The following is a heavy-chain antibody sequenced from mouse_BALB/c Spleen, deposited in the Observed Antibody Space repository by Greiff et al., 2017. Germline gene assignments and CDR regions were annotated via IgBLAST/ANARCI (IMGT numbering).Heavy chain of an antibody. D-gene: IGHD2-3*01. CDR2: ISSGGSYT. CDR3: ARDSDGYYGGFAY. Sequence: EVQLQESGGGLVKPGGSLKLSCAASGFTFSSYAMSWVRQSPEKRLEWVAEISSGGSYTYYPGTVTGRFTISRDNAKNTLYLEMSSLRSEDTAMYYCARDSDGYYGGFAYWGQGTLVTVSA. CDR1: GFTFSSYA. J-gene: IGHJ3*01. V-gene: IGHV5-9-4*01.